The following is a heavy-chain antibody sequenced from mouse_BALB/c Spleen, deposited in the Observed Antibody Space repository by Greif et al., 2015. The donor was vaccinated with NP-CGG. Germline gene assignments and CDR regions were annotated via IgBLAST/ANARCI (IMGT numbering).Heavy chain of an antibody. CDR2: IYLGDGDT. CDR3: ARSSSGYAWFAY. Sequence: QVQLQPSGAELVRPGSSVKISCKASGYAFSSYWMNWVKQRPGQGLEWIGQIYLGDGDTNYNGKFKGKATLTADKSSSTAYMQLSSLTSEDSAVYFCARSSSGYAWFAYWGQGTLVTVSA. CDR1: GYAFSSYW. D-gene: IGHD3-1*01. V-gene: IGHV1-80*01. J-gene: IGHJ3*01.